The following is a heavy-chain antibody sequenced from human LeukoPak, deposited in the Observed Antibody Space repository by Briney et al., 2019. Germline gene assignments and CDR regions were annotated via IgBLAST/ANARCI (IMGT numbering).Heavy chain of an antibody. CDR1: GFTVSSNY. J-gene: IGHJ4*02. V-gene: IGHV3-53*01. CDR3: ARADFPYSSSWYDY. CDR2: IYSGGST. Sequence: GGSLRLSCAASGFTVSSNYMSWVRQAPGKGLEWVSVIYSGGSTYYADSVKGRFTISRDNSKNTLYLQMNSLRAEDTAVYYCARADFPYSSSWYDYWGQGTLVTVSS. D-gene: IGHD6-13*01.